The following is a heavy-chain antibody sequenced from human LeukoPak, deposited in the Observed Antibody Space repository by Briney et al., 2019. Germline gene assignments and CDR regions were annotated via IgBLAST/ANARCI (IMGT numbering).Heavy chain of an antibody. V-gene: IGHV1-69*04. CDR1: GGTFSSYA. J-gene: IGHJ4*02. CDR3: ARHCSSTSCYNGGVDY. D-gene: IGHD2-2*02. Sequence: SVKVSCKASGGTFSSYAISWVRQAPGQGLEWMGRIIPILGIASYAQKFQGRVTITADKSTSTAYMELSSLRSEDTAVYYCARHCSSTSCYNGGVDYWGQGTLVTVSS. CDR2: IIPILGIA.